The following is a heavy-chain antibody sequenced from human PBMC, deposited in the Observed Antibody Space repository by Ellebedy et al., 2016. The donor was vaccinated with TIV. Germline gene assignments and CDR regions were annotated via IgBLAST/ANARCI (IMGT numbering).Heavy chain of an antibody. Sequence: GESLKISCATSGFTFSHYGMQWVRQAPGEGLELVAVIAHDGSVIHYADSVKGRFTISRDNSKNTLSLQMYSLRPEDTAVYYCAKERDPLASTSFDSWGQGNLVTVSS. V-gene: IGHV3-30*18. J-gene: IGHJ4*02. CDR1: GFTFSHYG. CDR2: IAHDGSVI. CDR3: AKERDPLASTSFDS. D-gene: IGHD1-1*01.